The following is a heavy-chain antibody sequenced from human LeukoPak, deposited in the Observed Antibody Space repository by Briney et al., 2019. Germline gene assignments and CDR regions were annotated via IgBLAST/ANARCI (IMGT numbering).Heavy chain of an antibody. Sequence: SETLSLTCTVSGGSITTSGHYWGWIRQPPGKGLEWIGSIDYRERTTYNPSLKSRVTISADTSRNQFSLTLSSVTATDTAVYYCANYVSGTMRDYWGQGTLVTVSS. D-gene: IGHD3-16*01. J-gene: IGHJ4*02. CDR1: GGSITTSGHY. V-gene: IGHV4-39*01. CDR2: IDYRERT. CDR3: ANYVSGTMRDY.